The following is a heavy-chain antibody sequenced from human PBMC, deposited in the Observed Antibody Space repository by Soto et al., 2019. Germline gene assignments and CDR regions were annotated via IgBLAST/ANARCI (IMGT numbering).Heavy chain of an antibody. CDR2: IYHSGKT. V-gene: IGHV4-4*02. CDR1: GDSISSNTW. Sequence: QVQLQESGPGLVKPSETLSLTCAVSGDSISSNTWWSWVRQSPGKGLEWIGEIYHSGKTNYMAYLKSRVTISIDKSKKQLSLNLTSVTAADTAVYYCASRPAYISGKDYWGQGTLVTVSS. J-gene: IGHJ4*02. CDR3: ASRPAYISGKDY. D-gene: IGHD3-3*02.